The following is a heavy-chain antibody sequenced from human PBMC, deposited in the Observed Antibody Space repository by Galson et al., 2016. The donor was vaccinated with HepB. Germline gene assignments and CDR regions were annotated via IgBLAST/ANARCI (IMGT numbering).Heavy chain of an antibody. V-gene: IGHV3-30-3*01. CDR3: ARILKTYVFRHAFDI. Sequence: SLRLSCAASGFTFTTYTLHWVRQAPDKGLEWVALISYDGSNAHYTDSVKGRFTISRDNSKNTLYLQLNSLRAEDTAMYYCARILKTYVFRHAFDIWGQGTMVTVSS. D-gene: IGHD3-10*02. CDR2: ISYDGSNA. J-gene: IGHJ3*02. CDR1: GFTFTTYT.